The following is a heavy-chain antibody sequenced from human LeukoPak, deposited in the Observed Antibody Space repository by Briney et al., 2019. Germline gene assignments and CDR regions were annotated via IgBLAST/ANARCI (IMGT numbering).Heavy chain of an antibody. J-gene: IGHJ4*02. V-gene: IGHV4-61*02. CDR3: ARGVTVRGDRTFDY. CDR1: GGSISSSSYY. D-gene: IGHD3-10*01. CDR2: VYSSGST. Sequence: SETLSLTCTVSGGSISSSSYYWGWIRQPAGKGLEWIGRVYSSGSTNYNPSLKSRVTMSVDTSKNQFSLKLTSVTAADTAVYYCARGVTVRGDRTFDYWGQGTLVTVSS.